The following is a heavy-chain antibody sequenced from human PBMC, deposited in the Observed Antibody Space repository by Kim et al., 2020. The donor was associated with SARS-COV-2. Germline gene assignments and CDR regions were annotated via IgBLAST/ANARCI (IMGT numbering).Heavy chain of an antibody. J-gene: IGHJ4*02. CDR1: GFTFSNAW. Sequence: GGSLRLSCAASGFTFSNAWMNWVRQAPGKGLEWVGRIKSKTDGGTTDYAAPVKGSFTISRDDSKDTLYLQMNSLRTEDTALYYCTMEPKYSALRGLTAPWGQGILVTVSS. CDR2: IKSKTDGGTT. V-gene: IGHV3-15*01. D-gene: IGHD3-10*01. CDR3: TMEPKYSALRGLTAP.